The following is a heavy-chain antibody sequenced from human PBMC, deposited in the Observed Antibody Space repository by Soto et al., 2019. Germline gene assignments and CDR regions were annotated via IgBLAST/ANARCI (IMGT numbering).Heavy chain of an antibody. V-gene: IGHV1-18*01. CDR2: ISAYNGNT. CDR1: GYTFTSYG. Sequence: QVQLVQSGAEVKKPGASVKVSCKASGYTFTSYGISWVRQAPGQGLEWMGWISAYNGNTNYAQKLQGRVTMTTDTSXXTAYMELRSLRSDDTAVYYCARFTLWFGELNWFDHWGQGTLVTVSS. CDR3: ARFTLWFGELNWFDH. J-gene: IGHJ5*02. D-gene: IGHD3-10*01.